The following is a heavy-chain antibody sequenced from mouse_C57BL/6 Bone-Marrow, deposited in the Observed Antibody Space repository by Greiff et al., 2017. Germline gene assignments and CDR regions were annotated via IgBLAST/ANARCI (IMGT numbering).Heavy chain of an antibody. V-gene: IGHV5-6*01. D-gene: IGHD1-1*01. J-gene: IGHJ2*01. CDR2: ISSGGSYT. CDR1: GFTFSSYG. Sequence: EVMLVEPGGDLVKPGGSLKLSCAASGFTFSSYGMPWVRQTPDKRLEWVATISSGGSYTYYPDSVKGRFTISRDNAKNTLYLQMSSLKSEDTAMYYCARHYYGSRYYFDYWGQGTTLTGSS. CDR3: ARHYYGSRYYFDY.